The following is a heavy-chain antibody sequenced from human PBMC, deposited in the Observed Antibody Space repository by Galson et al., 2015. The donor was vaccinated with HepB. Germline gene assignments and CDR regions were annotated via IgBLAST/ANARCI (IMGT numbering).Heavy chain of an antibody. J-gene: IGHJ3*02. Sequence: SLRLSCAASGLTFSSHSMNWVRQAPGKGLEWVSYISSSSRSIYYADSVQGRFTISRDNAKNSLYLQMNSLRDEDTAVYYCARLAAPGAIDGFDIWGQETMVTVSS. CDR2: ISSSSRSI. D-gene: IGHD6-13*01. V-gene: IGHV3-48*02. CDR1: GLTFSSHS. CDR3: ARLAAPGAIDGFDI.